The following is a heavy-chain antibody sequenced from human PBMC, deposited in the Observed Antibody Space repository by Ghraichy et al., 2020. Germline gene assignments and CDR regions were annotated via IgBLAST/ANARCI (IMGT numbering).Heavy chain of an antibody. Sequence: GGSLRLSCAASGFTFSRYSMNWVRQAPGKGLEWVSYISSSTSTKYYADSVKGRFTISRDNAKNSLYLQMNSLRDEDTAVYYCARDYDFWSGYQNWFDPWGQGTLVTVSS. D-gene: IGHD3-3*01. CDR3: ARDYDFWSGYQNWFDP. CDR2: ISSSTSTK. V-gene: IGHV3-48*02. J-gene: IGHJ5*02. CDR1: GFTFSRYS.